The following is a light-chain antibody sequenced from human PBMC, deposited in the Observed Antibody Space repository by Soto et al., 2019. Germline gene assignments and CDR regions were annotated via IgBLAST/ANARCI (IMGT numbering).Light chain of an antibody. CDR1: SSDVGAYNY. V-gene: IGLV2-11*01. CDR2: DVR. CDR3: CSYGGRYNVV. Sequence: QSALTQPRSVSGSPGQSVTISCTGTSSDVGAYNYVSWYQQHPGKAPKLMIYDVRKRPSGVPDRFSGSKSDNTASLTISGLQAEDESDYYCCSYGGRYNVVFGGGTKVTVL. J-gene: IGLJ2*01.